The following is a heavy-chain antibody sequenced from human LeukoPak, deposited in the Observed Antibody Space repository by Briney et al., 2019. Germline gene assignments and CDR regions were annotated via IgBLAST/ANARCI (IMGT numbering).Heavy chain of an antibody. CDR2: ISSSSSYI. D-gene: IGHD2-2*01. CDR3: ARGDCSSTSCYSHY. V-gene: IGHV3-21*01. Sequence: GGSLRLSCAASGFTFSSYAMSWVRQAPGKGLEWVSSISSSSSYIYYADSVKGRFTISRDNAKNSLYLQMNSLRAEDTAVYYCARGDCSSTSCYSHYWGQGTLVTVSS. J-gene: IGHJ4*02. CDR1: GFTFSSYA.